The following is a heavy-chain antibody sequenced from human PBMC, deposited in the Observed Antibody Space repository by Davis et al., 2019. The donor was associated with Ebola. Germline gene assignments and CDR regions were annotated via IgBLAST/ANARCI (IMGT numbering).Heavy chain of an antibody. J-gene: IGHJ6*02. CDR2: ISWDGGST. CDR1: GFTFDDYT. V-gene: IGHV3-43*01. Sequence: PGGSLRLSCAASGFTFDDYTMHWVRQAPGKGLEWVSLISWDGGSTYYADSVKGRFTISRDNAKNSLYLQMNSLRAEDTAFYYCAKDMGSIAARNYMDVWGQGTTVTVSS. D-gene: IGHD6-6*01. CDR3: AKDMGSIAARNYMDV.